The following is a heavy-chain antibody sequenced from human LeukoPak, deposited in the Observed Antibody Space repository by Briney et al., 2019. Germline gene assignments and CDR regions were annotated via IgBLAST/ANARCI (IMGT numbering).Heavy chain of an antibody. CDR1: GYTFTGYY. Sequence: GASVKVSCNASGYTFTGYYMHWVRQAPGQGLEWMGWINPNTGGTSYAQKFQGRVTMTRDTSISTAYMELSRLRSDDTAVYYCARVFRSIAARLDFDYWGQGTLVTVSS. D-gene: IGHD6-6*01. CDR2: INPNTGGT. CDR3: ARVFRSIAARLDFDY. J-gene: IGHJ4*02. V-gene: IGHV1-2*02.